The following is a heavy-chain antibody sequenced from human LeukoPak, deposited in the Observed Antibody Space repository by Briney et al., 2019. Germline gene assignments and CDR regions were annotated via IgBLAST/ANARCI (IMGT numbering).Heavy chain of an antibody. CDR2: IYTSGST. D-gene: IGHD3-22*01. J-gene: IGHJ4*02. V-gene: IGHV4-61*02. CDR1: GGSISSGSYY. Sequence: SQTLSLTCTVSGGSISSGSYYWSWIRQPAGKGLEWIGRIYTSGSTNYNPSLKSRVTISVDTSKNEFSLKLSSVTAADTAVYYCASGYYYRGDYWDQGTLVTVSS. CDR3: ASGYYYRGDY.